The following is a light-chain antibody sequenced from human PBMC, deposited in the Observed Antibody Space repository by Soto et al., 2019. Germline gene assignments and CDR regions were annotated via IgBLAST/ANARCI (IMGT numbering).Light chain of an antibody. J-gene: IGKJ4*01. CDR3: QKYNSAPLT. Sequence: DIQMTQSPSSVSASVGDRVTITCRASQGLSNYLAWYQQKPGKVPKLLIYAASTLQSGVPSRFSGSGSGTDFTLTISSLQPEDVATYYCQKYNSAPLTFGGGTKVDIK. CDR1: QGLSNY. V-gene: IGKV1-27*01. CDR2: AAS.